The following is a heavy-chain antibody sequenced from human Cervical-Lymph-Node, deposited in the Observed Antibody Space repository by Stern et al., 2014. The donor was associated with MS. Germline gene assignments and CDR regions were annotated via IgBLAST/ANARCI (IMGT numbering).Heavy chain of an antibody. CDR1: SYTFSSYG. V-gene: IGHV1-18*04. CDR3: ARAYFDSYGLDV. Sequence: VQLVESGADVKKPGASVKVSCKASSYTFSSYGIAWVRQAPGQGLEWMGWISGYDGDTNYAPKLQGRVTLTTDPSTRTAYMEIMSLRFDDTAVYYCARAYFDSYGLDVWGQGTTVTVSS. CDR2: ISGYDGDT. D-gene: IGHD3-9*01. J-gene: IGHJ6*02.